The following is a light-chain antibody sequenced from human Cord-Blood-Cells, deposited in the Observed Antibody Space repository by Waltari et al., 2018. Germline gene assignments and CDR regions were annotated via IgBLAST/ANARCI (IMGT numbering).Light chain of an antibody. CDR2: STS. CDR1: TGALPRGYY. J-gene: IGLJ3*02. Sequence: HTVVTQAPSLTVSPGGTFTLACASSTGALPRGYYLHWFQQKPGQTPRALIYSTSNKHPGTPARSSGSSLGGKAALTLSVVQHEEEVEYYCLLYYGGAQLVFGGGTKLTVL. CDR3: LLYYGGAQLV. V-gene: IGLV7-43*01.